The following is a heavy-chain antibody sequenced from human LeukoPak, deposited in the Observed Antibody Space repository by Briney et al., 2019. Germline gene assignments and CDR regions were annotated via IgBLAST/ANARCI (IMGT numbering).Heavy chain of an antibody. CDR2: ISGSGGST. CDR1: GFTFSSYG. Sequence: GGSLRLSCAASGFTFSSYGMSWVRQAPGKGLEWVSAISGSGGSTYYADSVKGRFTISRDNSKNTLFLQMNSLRGEDTAMYYCARDLKINYMDVWGKGTTVTISS. J-gene: IGHJ6*03. CDR3: ARDLKINYMDV. V-gene: IGHV3-23*01.